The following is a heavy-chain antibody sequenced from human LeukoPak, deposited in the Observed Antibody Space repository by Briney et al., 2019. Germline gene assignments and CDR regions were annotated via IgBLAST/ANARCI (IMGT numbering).Heavy chain of an antibody. J-gene: IGHJ3*02. V-gene: IGHV4-61*01. Sequence: SETLSLTCSVSGGSVSSGSFYWSWIRQPPGKGLEWIGYISYTGTTNYNPSLKSRVSISLDTSRNQFSLKLSSVTAADTAVYYCGREGGARAFDIWGQGTMVTVPS. CDR1: GGSVSSGSFY. CDR3: GREGGARAFDI. CDR2: ISYTGTT.